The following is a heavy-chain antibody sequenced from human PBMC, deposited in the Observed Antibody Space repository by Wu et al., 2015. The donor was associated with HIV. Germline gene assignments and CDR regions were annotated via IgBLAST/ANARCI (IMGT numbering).Heavy chain of an antibody. V-gene: IGHV1-2*02. CDR2: INPNSGAT. CDR3: GRGRGSNYYMDV. Sequence: QVQLVQSGAEVKKPGASVKVSCKASGYTFTSYYMHWVRQAPGQGLEWMGWINPNSGATKYAQKFQGRVTMTRDTSISTAYMELSRLRSDDTAVYYCGRGRGSNYYMDVWGKGTTVTVSS. J-gene: IGHJ6*03. D-gene: IGHD3-10*01. CDR1: GYTFTSYY.